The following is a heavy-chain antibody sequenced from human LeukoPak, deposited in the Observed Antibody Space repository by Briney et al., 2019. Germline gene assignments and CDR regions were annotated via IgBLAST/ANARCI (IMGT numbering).Heavy chain of an antibody. V-gene: IGHV3-21*01. D-gene: IGHD4-17*01. CDR3: ARGDGRNGEYDY. J-gene: IGHJ4*02. CDR2: LSASSGYI. Sequence: PGGSLRLSCAASGFTFSTYSMSWVRQSPGKGLEWVSSLSASSGYIYYADSVKGRFTISRDNAKNSMYLQMNSLRAEDTAVYYCARGDGRNGEYDYWGQGTLVTVSS. CDR1: GFTFSTYS.